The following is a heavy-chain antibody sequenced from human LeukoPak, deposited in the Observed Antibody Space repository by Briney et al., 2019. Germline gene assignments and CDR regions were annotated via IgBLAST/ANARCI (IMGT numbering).Heavy chain of an antibody. Sequence: PGGSLRLSCVASGFTSGNYWMHWVRQAPGKGLEWVSAISGSGGSTYYADSVKGRFTISRDNSKNTLYLQMNSLRAEDTAVYYCAKSSPDYYDSSGYYPDCMDVWGKGTTVTVSS. D-gene: IGHD3-22*01. V-gene: IGHV3-23*01. CDR3: AKSSPDYYDSSGYYPDCMDV. CDR1: GFTSGNYW. CDR2: ISGSGGST. J-gene: IGHJ6*03.